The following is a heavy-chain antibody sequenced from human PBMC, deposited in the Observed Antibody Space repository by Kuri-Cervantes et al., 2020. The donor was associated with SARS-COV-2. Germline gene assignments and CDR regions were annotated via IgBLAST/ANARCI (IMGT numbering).Heavy chain of an antibody. CDR2: IKQDGSAK. Sequence: GGSLRLSCAASGFTFNDYAMSWVRQAPGKGPEWVANIKQDGSAKFYVDSVKGRFTISRDNAKNSLYLQMNSLRAEDTAAYYCARGDFSDSSGNFQDVFDIWGQGTMVTVSS. CDR3: ARGDFSDSSGNFQDVFDI. D-gene: IGHD3-22*01. J-gene: IGHJ3*02. V-gene: IGHV3-7*04. CDR1: GFTFNDYA.